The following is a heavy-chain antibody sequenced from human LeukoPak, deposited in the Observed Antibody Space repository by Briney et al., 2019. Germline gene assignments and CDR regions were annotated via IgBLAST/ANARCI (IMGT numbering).Heavy chain of an antibody. CDR2: IYYLGRT. CDR1: GGSIRSRDYY. V-gene: IGHV4-39*01. D-gene: IGHD2-15*01. CDR3: ARRMVGAAPNWFDP. Sequence: SETLSLTCTVSGGSIRSRDYYWGWIRQPPVKGLEWIGNIYYLGRTYYNPSLKSRVTLSVDTSKNQFSLKLSSVTAADTAVYYCARRMVGAAPNWFDPWGQGTLVTVSS. J-gene: IGHJ5*02.